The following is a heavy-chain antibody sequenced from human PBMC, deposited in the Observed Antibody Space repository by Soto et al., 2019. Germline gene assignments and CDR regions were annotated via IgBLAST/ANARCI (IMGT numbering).Heavy chain of an antibody. D-gene: IGHD4-17*01. CDR1: GYSFTSYW. V-gene: IGHV5-51*01. J-gene: IGHJ6*03. CDR3: ARHLYGDYDYYYYYMDV. Sequence: PGESLKISCKGSGYSFTSYWIGWVRQMPGKGLEWMGIIYPGDSDTRYSPSFQGQVTISADKSISTAYLQWSSLKASDTAMYYWARHLYGDYDYYYYYMDVWGKGTTVTVSS. CDR2: IYPGDSDT.